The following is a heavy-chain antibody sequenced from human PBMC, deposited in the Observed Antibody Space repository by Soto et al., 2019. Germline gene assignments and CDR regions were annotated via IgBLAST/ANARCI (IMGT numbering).Heavy chain of an antibody. Sequence: PGESLKISCKGSGYSFTSYWISWVRQMPGKGLEWMGRIDPSDSYTNYSPSFQGHVTISADKSISTAYLQWSSLKASDTAMYYCARGRIAVAGTDYGMGVWGQGTTVTVSS. CDR2: IDPSDSYT. CDR3: ARGRIAVAGTDYGMGV. J-gene: IGHJ6*02. V-gene: IGHV5-10-1*01. CDR1: GYSFTSYW. D-gene: IGHD6-19*01.